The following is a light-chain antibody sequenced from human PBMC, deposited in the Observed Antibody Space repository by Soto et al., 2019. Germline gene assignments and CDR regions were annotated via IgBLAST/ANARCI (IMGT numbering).Light chain of an antibody. CDR3: QQYNNWPPYT. J-gene: IGKJ2*01. Sequence: EIVMTQSPATLSVSPGERATLSCRASQSVSSYLAWYQQKPGQAPRLLIYGASTRATGIPTRFSGSGSGTEFTLTISRLQPEDFAVYFCQQYNNWPPYTFGQGTKLEIK. CDR1: QSVSSY. CDR2: GAS. V-gene: IGKV3-15*01.